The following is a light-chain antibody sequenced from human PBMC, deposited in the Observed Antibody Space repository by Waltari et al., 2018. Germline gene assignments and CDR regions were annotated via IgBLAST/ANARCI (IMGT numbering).Light chain of an antibody. J-gene: IGLJ2*01. CDR3: SSYIDSSTLEL. CDR2: DVS. V-gene: IGLV2-14*03. Sequence: QSALTQPASVSGSPGPSITISCTGTRRDVGDYNYVSWYQQHPGKAPKLMIYDVSNRPSGVSNRFSCSKSGNTASLTISGLQAEDEADYYCSSYIDSSTLELFGGGTSLTVL. CDR1: RRDVGDYNY.